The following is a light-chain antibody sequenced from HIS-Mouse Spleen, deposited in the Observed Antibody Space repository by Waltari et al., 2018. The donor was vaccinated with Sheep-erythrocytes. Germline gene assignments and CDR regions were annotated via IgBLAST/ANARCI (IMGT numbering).Light chain of an antibody. Sequence: IVLTQSPATLSLSPWRRATLSCRASQSVSSYLAWYQQKPGQAPRLLIYDASNRATGIPARFSGSGSGTDFTLTISSLEPEDFAVYYCQQRSNWYTFGQGTKLEIK. J-gene: IGKJ2*01. CDR2: DAS. V-gene: IGKV3-11*01. CDR1: QSVSSY. CDR3: QQRSNWYT.